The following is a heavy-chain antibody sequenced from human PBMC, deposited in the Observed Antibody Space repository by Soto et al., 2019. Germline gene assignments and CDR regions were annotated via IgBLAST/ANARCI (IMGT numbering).Heavy chain of an antibody. CDR2: IYYSGST. J-gene: IGHJ4*02. Sequence: QVQLQESGPGQVKPSQTLSLTCTVSGVSISGGGYYWSWIRQHPGKGLEWIGYIYYSGSTYYNPSLKSRVTISVDTSRNQFSLQLGSVTAADTAVYYCASYRLAVVGDFDHWGQGILVTVSS. V-gene: IGHV4-31*03. D-gene: IGHD3-22*01. CDR1: GVSISGGGYY. CDR3: ASYRLAVVGDFDH.